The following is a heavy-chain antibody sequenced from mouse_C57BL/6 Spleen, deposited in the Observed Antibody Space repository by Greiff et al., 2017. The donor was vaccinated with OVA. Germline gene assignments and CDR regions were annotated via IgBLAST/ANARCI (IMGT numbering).Heavy chain of an antibody. Sequence: EVQVVESGGDLVKPGGSLKLSCAASGFTFSSYGMSWVRQTPDKRLEWVATISSGGSYTYYPDSVKGRFTISRDNAKNTLYLQMSSLKSEDTAMYYCARHGDLSMVTTGPFAYWGQGTLVTVSA. D-gene: IGHD2-2*01. CDR3: ARHGDLSMVTTGPFAY. J-gene: IGHJ3*01. CDR2: ISSGGSYT. V-gene: IGHV5-6*01. CDR1: GFTFSSYG.